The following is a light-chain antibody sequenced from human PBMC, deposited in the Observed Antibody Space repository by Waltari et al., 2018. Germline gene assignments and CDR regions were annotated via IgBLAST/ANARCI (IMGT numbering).Light chain of an antibody. CDR2: AAS. V-gene: IGKV1-39*01. CDR1: QAINTY. J-gene: IGKJ3*01. Sequence: DIRMTQSPSSLSASVGDRVTITCRASQAINTYLNWDQQQPGKAPKLLIYAASRLHRGVPSRFSGSGSGTDFTLTISRLQPEDFATYYCQQSYFTPRGNFGPGTRVDL. CDR3: QQSYFTPRGN.